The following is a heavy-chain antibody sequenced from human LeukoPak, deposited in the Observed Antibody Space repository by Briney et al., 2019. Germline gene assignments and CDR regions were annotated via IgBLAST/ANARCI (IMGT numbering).Heavy chain of an antibody. D-gene: IGHD3-22*01. J-gene: IGHJ4*02. CDR3: AKGRAGVDYYDSSGLDY. V-gene: IGHV3-33*06. Sequence: GGSLRLSCAASGFTFSSYGMHWVRQAPGKGLEWVAVIWYDGSNKYYADSVKGRFTISRDNSKNTLYLQMNSLRAEDTAVYYCAKGRAGVDYYDSSGLDYWGQGTLVTVSS. CDR2: IWYDGSNK. CDR1: GFTFSSYG.